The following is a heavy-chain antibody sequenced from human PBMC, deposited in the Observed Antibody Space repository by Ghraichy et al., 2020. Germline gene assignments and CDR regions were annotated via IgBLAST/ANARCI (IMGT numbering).Heavy chain of an antibody. V-gene: IGHV1-8*01. CDR1: GYTFTSYD. J-gene: IGHJ5*02. CDR3: ARAGRIAAKWFDP. CDR2: MNPNSGNT. D-gene: IGHD6-13*01. Sequence: ASEKVSCKASGYTFTSYDINWVRQATGQGLEWMGWMNPNSGNTGYAQKFQGRVTMTRNTSISTAYMELSSLRSEDTAVYYCARAGRIAAKWFDPWGQGTLVTVSS.